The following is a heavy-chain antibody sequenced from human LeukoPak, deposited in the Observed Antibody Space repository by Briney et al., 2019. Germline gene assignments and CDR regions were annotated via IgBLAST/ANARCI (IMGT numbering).Heavy chain of an antibody. CDR2: IKSKTDGGTT. CDR1: GFTFSNAW. D-gene: IGHD3-22*01. V-gene: IGHV3-15*01. J-gene: IGHJ4*02. Sequence: GGSLRLSCAASGFTFSNAWMSWVRQAPGKGLEWVGRIKSKTDGGTTDYAAPVKGRFTISRDDSKNTLYLQMNSLKTEDTAVYYCTTELSYDSSGYLIWAQGTLVTVSS. CDR3: TTELSYDSSGYLI.